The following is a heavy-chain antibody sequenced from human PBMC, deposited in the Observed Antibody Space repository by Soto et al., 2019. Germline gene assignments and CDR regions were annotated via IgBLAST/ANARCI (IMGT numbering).Heavy chain of an antibody. Sequence: QVQLVESGGGVVQPGRSLRLSCAASGFTFSNFGMHWVRQAPDTGLDWVAAVTYDGTKKYYADSVKGRFTISKDNSKNALYLQINSLRPDDTAVYYCAKWGPYEFSMGHWGQGTLVTVSS. CDR1: GFTFSNFG. CDR2: VTYDGTKK. J-gene: IGHJ4*02. V-gene: IGHV3-30*18. CDR3: AKWGPYEFSMGH. D-gene: IGHD3-3*01.